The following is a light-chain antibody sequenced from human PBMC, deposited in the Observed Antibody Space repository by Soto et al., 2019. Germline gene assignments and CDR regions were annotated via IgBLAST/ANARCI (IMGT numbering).Light chain of an antibody. V-gene: IGKV3-15*01. J-gene: IGKJ4*01. CDR1: QSVTSS. CDR2: GAS. CDR3: QQYNNWPVT. Sequence: EIVMTQSPATLSVSPGERVTFSCRASQSVTSSLAWYQHKPGQAPRLLISGASTGATGIPARFSGSGSGTEFTLTINSLPSEDFAIYYCQQYNNWPVTFGGGTKVEIK.